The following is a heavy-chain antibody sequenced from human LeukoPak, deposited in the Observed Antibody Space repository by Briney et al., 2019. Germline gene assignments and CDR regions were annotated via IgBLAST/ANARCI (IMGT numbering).Heavy chain of an antibody. J-gene: IGHJ4*02. D-gene: IGHD4/OR15-4a*01. V-gene: IGHV1-18*01. CDR2: ISAYNGNT. Sequence: ASVKVSCKASGYTFTSYGTSWVRQAPGQGLEWMGWISAYNGNTNYAQKLQGRVTMTTDTSTSTAYMELRSLRSDDTAVYYCARDPPKSKYGGQRGNFDYWGQGTLVTVSS. CDR3: ARDPPKSKYGGQRGNFDY. CDR1: GYTFTSYG.